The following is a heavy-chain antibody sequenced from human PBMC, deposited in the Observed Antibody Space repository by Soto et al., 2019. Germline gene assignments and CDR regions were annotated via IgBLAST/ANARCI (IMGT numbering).Heavy chain of an antibody. CDR2: TYYRSKWYY. V-gene: IGHV6-1*01. D-gene: IGHD1-26*01. Sequence: PSQTLSLTCAITGDSFSRNSAGWSWVRQSPSRGLEWLGRTYYRSKWYYEYAVSVRGRITINPDTSKNQYSLQLNSVTPEDTAVYFCARGEQYSGRIFDYWGQGTLVTVSS. J-gene: IGHJ4*01. CDR3: ARGEQYSGRIFDY. CDR1: GDSFSRNSAG.